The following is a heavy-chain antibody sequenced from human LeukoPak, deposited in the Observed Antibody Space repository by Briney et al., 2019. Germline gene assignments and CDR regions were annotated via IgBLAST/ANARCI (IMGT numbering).Heavy chain of an antibody. D-gene: IGHD2-8*01. V-gene: IGHV1-2*02. Sequence: GASVKVSCKPSGYTFTAYYIHPVPQAPGQGLQWMGWINSKDGDTKYAEKFKGRVTMTRDTSISTAYMELSSLKSDDTAIYYCARGWSSDFDYWGQGTLVTVSS. CDR3: ARGWSSDFDY. J-gene: IGHJ4*02. CDR2: INSKDGDT. CDR1: GYTFTAYY.